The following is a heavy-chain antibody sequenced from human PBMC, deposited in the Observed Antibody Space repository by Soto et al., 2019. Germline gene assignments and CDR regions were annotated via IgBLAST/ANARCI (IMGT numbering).Heavy chain of an antibody. CDR2: INPNSGGT. CDR3: ARDRTVSNGPSYAFDI. Sequence: QVQLVQSGAEVKKPGASVKVSCKASGYTFTGYYMHWVRQAPGQGLEWMGWINPNSGGTNYAQKFQGRVTMTRDTSISTAYMELSRLRSDDTAVYYCARDRTVSNGPSYAFDIWGQGTMVTVSS. D-gene: IGHD4-17*01. CDR1: GYTFTGYY. V-gene: IGHV1-2*02. J-gene: IGHJ3*02.